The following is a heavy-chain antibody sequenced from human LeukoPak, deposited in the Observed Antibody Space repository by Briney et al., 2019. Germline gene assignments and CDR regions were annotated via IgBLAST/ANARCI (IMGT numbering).Heavy chain of an antibody. Sequence: PSETLSLTCTVSGGSISSGSYYWSWIRQPAAKGLEWIGYIYYNGSPNYNPSLKSRVTISVDTSKNQFSLKLSSVTAADTAVYYCARGSYRNPGNNWFDPWGQGTLVTVSS. D-gene: IGHD3-16*02. CDR2: IYYNGSP. CDR3: ARGSYRNPGNNWFDP. J-gene: IGHJ5*02. V-gene: IGHV4-61*10. CDR1: GGSISSGSYY.